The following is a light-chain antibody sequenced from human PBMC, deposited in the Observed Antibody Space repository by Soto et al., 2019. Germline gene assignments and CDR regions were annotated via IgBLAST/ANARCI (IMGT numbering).Light chain of an antibody. J-gene: IGLJ2*01. CDR2: VKSDGSH. CDR3: QTWTTGIQV. Sequence: QLVLTQSPSASASLGDSVKLTCTLSSGHSDYAIAWHQKLPENGPRYLMKVKSDGSHTKGDGIPDRFSGSSSGAERYLTIASLQSEDEADYYCQTWTTGIQVFGGGTKLTVL. CDR1: SGHSDYA. V-gene: IGLV4-69*01.